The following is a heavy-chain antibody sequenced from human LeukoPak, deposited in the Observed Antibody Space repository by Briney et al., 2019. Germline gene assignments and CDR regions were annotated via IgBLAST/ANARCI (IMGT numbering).Heavy chain of an antibody. V-gene: IGHV1-2*02. CDR3: ARDLPWLRREGGAAYYYYYMDV. CDR2: INPNSGGT. J-gene: IGHJ6*03. D-gene: IGHD5-12*01. Sequence: ASVKVSCKASGYTFTGYYMHWVRQAPGQGLEWMGWINPNSGGTNYAQKFQGRVTMTRDTSISTAYMELSRLRSDDTAVYYCARDLPWLRREGGAAYYYYYMDVWGKGTTVTVSS. CDR1: GYTFTGYY.